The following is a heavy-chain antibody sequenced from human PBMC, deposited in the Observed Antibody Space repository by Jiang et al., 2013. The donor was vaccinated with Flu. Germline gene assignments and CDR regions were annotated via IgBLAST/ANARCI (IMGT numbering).Heavy chain of an antibody. CDR1: GGTFSSYA. CDR2: IIPILGIA. V-gene: IGHV1-69*04. Sequence: SGAEVKKPGSSVKVSCKASGGTFSSYAISWVRQAPGQGLEWMGRIIPILGIANYAQKFQGRVTITADKSTSTAYMELSNLRSEDTAVYYCARGYRMAPTSYYYGMDVWGKGTTVTVSS. J-gene: IGHJ6*04. D-gene: IGHD5-12*01. CDR3: ARGYRMAPTSYYYGMDV.